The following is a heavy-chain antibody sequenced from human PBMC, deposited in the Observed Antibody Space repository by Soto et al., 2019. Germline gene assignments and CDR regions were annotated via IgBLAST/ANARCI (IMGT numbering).Heavy chain of an antibody. CDR1: GFTFSSYA. V-gene: IGHV3-30-3*01. CDR2: ISYDGSNK. J-gene: IGHJ6*02. CDR3: ARAGGGMATIMWRLSPDYNYYYGMDV. D-gene: IGHD5-12*01. Sequence: GGSLRLSCAASGFTFSSYAMHWVRQAPGKGLEWVAVISYDGSNKYYADPVKGRFTISRDNSKNTLYLQMNSLRAEDTAGYYCARAGGGMATIMWRLSPDYNYYYGMDVWGQGTTVTVSS.